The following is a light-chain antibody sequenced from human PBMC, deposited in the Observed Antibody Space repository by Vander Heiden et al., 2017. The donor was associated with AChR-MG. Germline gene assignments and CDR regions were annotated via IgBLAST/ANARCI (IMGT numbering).Light chain of an antibody. J-gene: IGKJ2*01. V-gene: IGKV1-39*01. CDR1: HSISSY. CDR3: QQSYSTLEYT. CDR2: AAS. Sequence: DFQLTQSPSSLSASVGDRVTLTCRARHSISSYLNWYLQKPGKAPKLLIYAASSLQSGVPSRFSGSGSGTDFTRTISSLQPEDFATYYCQQSYSTLEYTFGQGTKLEIK.